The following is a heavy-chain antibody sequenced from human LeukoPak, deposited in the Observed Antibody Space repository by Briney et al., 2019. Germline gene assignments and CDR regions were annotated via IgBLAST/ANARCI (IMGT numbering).Heavy chain of an antibody. CDR3: ARDVGADSSGPLLGY. CDR2: IYYSGST. D-gene: IGHD3-22*01. Sequence: SETLSLTCTVSGGSISSYYWSWIRQPPGKGLEWIGYIYYSGSTNYNPSLKSRVTISVDTSKNQFSLKLSSVTAADTAVYYCARDVGADSSGPLLGYWGQGTLVTASS. CDR1: GGSISSYY. V-gene: IGHV4-59*12. J-gene: IGHJ4*02.